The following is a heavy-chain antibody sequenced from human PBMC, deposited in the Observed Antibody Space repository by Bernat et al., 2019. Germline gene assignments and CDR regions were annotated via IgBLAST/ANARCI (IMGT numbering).Heavy chain of an antibody. D-gene: IGHD3-10*01. CDR2: IYYNGDT. Sequence: QLQLQESGPGLVKPSETLSLTCTVSGGSISSSDYYWGWIRQPPGKGLESIGNIYYNGDTYYNPSLKSRVTISVDTSKNQFSLKLSSVTDADTAVYYCARADRSGSYWNYMDVWGKGTTVTVSS. CDR3: ARADRSGSYWNYMDV. CDR1: GGSISSSDYY. J-gene: IGHJ6*03. V-gene: IGHV4-39*01.